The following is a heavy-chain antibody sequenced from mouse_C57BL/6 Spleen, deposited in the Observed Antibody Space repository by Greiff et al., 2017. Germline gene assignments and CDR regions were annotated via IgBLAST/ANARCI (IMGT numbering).Heavy chain of an antibody. CDR1: GFTFSSYA. Sequence: EVKLVESGEGLVKPGGSLKLSCAASGFTFSSYAMSWVRQTPEKRLEWVAYISSGGDYIYYADTVKGRFTISRDNARNTLYLQMSSLKSEDTAMYYCTRALRYDAFDYWGQGTTLTVSS. CDR3: TRALRYDAFDY. J-gene: IGHJ2*01. CDR2: ISSGGDYI. V-gene: IGHV5-9-1*02. D-gene: IGHD1-1*01.